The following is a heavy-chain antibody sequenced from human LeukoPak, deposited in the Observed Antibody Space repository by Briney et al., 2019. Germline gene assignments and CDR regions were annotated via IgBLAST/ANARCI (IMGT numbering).Heavy chain of an antibody. Sequence: ASVKVSCKASGYSFTDYYLHWVRQAPGQGLEWMGCIDPDTGGTKFAQKFQGGVTMTRDTSVSTAYMELSSLRSDDTVVYYCAREYYDSSGLKYAFDIWGQGTMVTVSS. J-gene: IGHJ3*02. CDR2: IDPDTGGT. V-gene: IGHV1-2*02. CDR1: GYSFTDYY. CDR3: AREYYDSSGLKYAFDI. D-gene: IGHD3-22*01.